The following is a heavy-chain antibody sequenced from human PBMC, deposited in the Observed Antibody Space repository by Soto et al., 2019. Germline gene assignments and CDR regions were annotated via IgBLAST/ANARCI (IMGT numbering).Heavy chain of an antibody. Sequence: ASVKVSCKASGYTFTSYAMHWVRQAPGHRLEWMGWINTGNGDTKFSQKFRGRVTLTRDTSADTANMELSSLTSEDTAVYHCARSEFPPEGDGLDFWGQGTLVTVSS. CDR1: GYTFTSYA. CDR2: INTGNGDT. J-gene: IGHJ4*02. D-gene: IGHD2-21*01. CDR3: ARSEFPPEGDGLDF. V-gene: IGHV1-3*04.